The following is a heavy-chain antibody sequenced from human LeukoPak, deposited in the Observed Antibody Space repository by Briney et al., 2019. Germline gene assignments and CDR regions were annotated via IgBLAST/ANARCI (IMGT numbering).Heavy chain of an antibody. Sequence: SETLSLTCAVYGGSFSGYYWSWIRQPPGKGLEWIGEINHSGSTNYNPSLKSRVTISVDTSKNQSSLKLSSVTTADTAVYYCARASIAAAGTRGIFDYWGQGTLVTASS. CDR3: ARASIAAAGTRGIFDY. V-gene: IGHV4-34*01. J-gene: IGHJ4*02. CDR1: GGSFSGYY. CDR2: INHSGST. D-gene: IGHD6-13*01.